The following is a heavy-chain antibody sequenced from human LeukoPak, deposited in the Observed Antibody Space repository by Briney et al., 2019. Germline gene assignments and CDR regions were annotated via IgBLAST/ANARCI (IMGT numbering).Heavy chain of an antibody. J-gene: IGHJ4*02. CDR3: AGKNYDSSGYYNRGFFGY. D-gene: IGHD3-22*01. V-gene: IGHV3-33*08. Sequence: PGGSLRLSCAASGFTFSSYGLHWVRQAPAKRLEWVAVIWYDGTNKFYADSVKGRFTISRDNSKNTLHLQMNSLRADDTAVYYCAGKNYDSSGYYNRGFFGYWGQGTLVTVSS. CDR2: IWYDGTNK. CDR1: GFTFSSYG.